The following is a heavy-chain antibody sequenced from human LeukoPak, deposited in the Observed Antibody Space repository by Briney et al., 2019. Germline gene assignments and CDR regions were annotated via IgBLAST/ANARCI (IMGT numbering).Heavy chain of an antibody. J-gene: IGHJ4*02. V-gene: IGHV3-23*01. CDR1: GFTFSSYA. CDR2: ISGNGVST. CDR3: AKSTRYDLVWGNYPRRAPIDY. D-gene: IGHD3-16*02. Sequence: GGSLRLSCAASGFTFSSYAMSWVRQAPGKGLEWVSGISGNGVSTYYADSVKGRFTISRDNSKNTLYLQMNSLRAEDTAVYYCAKSTRYDLVWGNYPRRAPIDYWGQGTPVTVSS.